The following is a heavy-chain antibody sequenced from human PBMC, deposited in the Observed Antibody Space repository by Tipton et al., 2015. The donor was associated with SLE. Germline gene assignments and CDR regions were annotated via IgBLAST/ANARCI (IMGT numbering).Heavy chain of an antibody. CDR3: ARGSVVADDF. V-gene: IGHV4-59*01. CDR1: GGPLSICY. D-gene: IGHD2-15*01. CDR2: IYYNRDT. J-gene: IGHJ4*02. Sequence: TLSLTCAVYGGPLSICYYSWIRQTPGKGLEWIGYIYYNRDTNYHPSLKSRVTISVDTSKNQLSLKLTSVTAADTAVYYCARGSVVADDFWGQGTRVTVSS.